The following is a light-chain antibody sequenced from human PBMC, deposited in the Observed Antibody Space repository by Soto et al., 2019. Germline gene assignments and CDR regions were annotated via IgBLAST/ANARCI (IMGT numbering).Light chain of an antibody. J-gene: IGKJ2*01. CDR1: QTVIKNY. CDR3: QKYDTSTYT. Sequence: ESVWTQSPGTLSLSPGERATLSCRASQTVIKNYLAWYQRKPGQAPRLLIYGASNRATGIPDRFSGDGSGTDLTITINGLEAEDSALYDSQKYDTSTYTFGQGTKLEI. CDR2: GAS. V-gene: IGKV3-20*01.